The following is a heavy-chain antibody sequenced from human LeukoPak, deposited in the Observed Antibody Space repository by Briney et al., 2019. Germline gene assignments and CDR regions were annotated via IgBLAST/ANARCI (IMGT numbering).Heavy chain of an antibody. J-gene: IGHJ6*03. V-gene: IGHV1-8*03. CDR3: ARGVRIAVAGLVAYYYYMDV. Sequence: ASVKVSCKASGYTFTSYDINWVRQATGQGLEWMGWMNPNSGNTGYAQKFQGRVTITRNTSISTAYMELSSLRSEDTAVYYCARGVRIAVAGLVAYYYYMDVWGNGTTVTVSS. D-gene: IGHD6-19*01. CDR1: GYTFTSYD. CDR2: MNPNSGNT.